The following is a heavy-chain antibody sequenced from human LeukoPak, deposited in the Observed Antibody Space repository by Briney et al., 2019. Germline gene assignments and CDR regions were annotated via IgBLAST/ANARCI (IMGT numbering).Heavy chain of an antibody. CDR2: INHTGST. Sequence: SETLSLTCAVSGGSITYHSWTWIRQSPGQGLEWIGEINHTGSTNYNLSLQSRVTMSVDTSKNQFSLKLSEVTAADTAVYFCTRWGSWPYDYWGQGTLVTVSS. V-gene: IGHV4-34*01. CDR3: TRWGSWPYDY. D-gene: IGHD3-16*01. CDR1: GGSITYHS. J-gene: IGHJ4*02.